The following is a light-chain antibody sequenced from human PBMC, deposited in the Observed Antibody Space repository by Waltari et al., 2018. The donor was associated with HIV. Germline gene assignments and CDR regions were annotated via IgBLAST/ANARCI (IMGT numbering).Light chain of an antibody. CDR3: QSYDSTIRV. V-gene: IGLV6-57*01. CDR2: EDD. J-gene: IGLJ3*02. Sequence: NFMLTQPHSVSESPGKTVTISCTRRGGSIASNYVQWYQQRPGSSPTTVIYEDDQRPSGVPDRFSGSIDSSSNSASLIISGLKTEDEADYYCQSYDSTIRVFGGGTKLTVL. CDR1: GGSIASNY.